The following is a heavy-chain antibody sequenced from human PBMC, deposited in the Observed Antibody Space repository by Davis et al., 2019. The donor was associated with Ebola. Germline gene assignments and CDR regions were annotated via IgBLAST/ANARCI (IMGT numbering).Heavy chain of an antibody. Sequence: KVSCKGSGYSFTSYWIGWVRQMPGKGLEWMGIIYPGDSDTRYSPSFQGQVTISADKSISTAYLQWSSLKASDTAMYYCARRSSWYEKDAFDIWGQGTMVTVSS. CDR2: IYPGDSDT. V-gene: IGHV5-51*01. CDR3: ARRSSWYEKDAFDI. D-gene: IGHD6-13*01. CDR1: GYSFTSYW. J-gene: IGHJ3*02.